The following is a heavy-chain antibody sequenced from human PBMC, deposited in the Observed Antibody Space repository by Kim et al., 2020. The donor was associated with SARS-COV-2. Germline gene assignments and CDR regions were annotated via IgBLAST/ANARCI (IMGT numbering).Heavy chain of an antibody. CDR2: ISYDGSNK. CDR1: GFTFSSYG. CDR3: AKDLFIYFGSHSRDYFDY. V-gene: IGHV3-30*18. J-gene: IGHJ4*02. Sequence: GGSLRLSCAASGFTFSSYGMHWVRQAPGKGLEWVAVISYDGSNKYYADSVKGRFTISRDNSKNTLYLQMNSLRAEDTAVYYCAKDLFIYFGSHSRDYFDYWGQGTLVTVSS. D-gene: IGHD3-9*01.